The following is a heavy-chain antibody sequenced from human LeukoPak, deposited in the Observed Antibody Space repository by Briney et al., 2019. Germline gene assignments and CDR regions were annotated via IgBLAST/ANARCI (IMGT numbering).Heavy chain of an antibody. CDR2: IIPIFGTA. CDR3: AREVQLERRYLAFDI. V-gene: IGHV1-69*13. CDR1: GGTFSSHA. D-gene: IGHD1-1*01. Sequence: SVKVSCKASGGTFSSHAISWVRQAPGQGLEWMGGIIPIFGTANYAQKFQGRVTITADESTSTAYMELSSLRSEDTAVYYCAREVQLERRYLAFDIWGQGTMVTVSS. J-gene: IGHJ3*02.